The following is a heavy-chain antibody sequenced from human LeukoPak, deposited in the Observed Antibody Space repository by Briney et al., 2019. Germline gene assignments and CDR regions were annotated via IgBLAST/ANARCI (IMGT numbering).Heavy chain of an antibody. CDR1: GYTFTSYG. CDR3: ARVPGYSGYDMGNWFDP. CDR2: ISAYNGNT. J-gene: IGHJ5*02. D-gene: IGHD5-12*01. V-gene: IGHV1-18*01. Sequence: VASVKVSCKASGYTFTSYGISWVRQAPGQGLEWMGWISAYNGNTNYAQKLQGRVTMTTDTSTSTAYMELRSLRSDDTAVYYCARVPGYSGYDMGNWFDPWGQGTLVTVSS.